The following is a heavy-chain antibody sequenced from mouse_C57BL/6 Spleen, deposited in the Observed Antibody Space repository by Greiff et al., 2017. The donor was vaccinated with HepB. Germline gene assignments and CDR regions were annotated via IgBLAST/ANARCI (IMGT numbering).Heavy chain of an antibody. CDR1: GFNIKDYY. D-gene: IGHD2-4*01. Sequence: VQLQQSGAELVKPGASVKLSCTASGFNIKDYYMHWVKQRTEQGLEWIGRIDHEDGETKYAPKLQGKATITADTSSNTAYLQLSLLTSEATAVYYWAHDYSYAMDYWGQGTSVTVSS. CDR3: AHDYSYAMDY. CDR2: IDHEDGET. V-gene: IGHV14-2*01. J-gene: IGHJ4*01.